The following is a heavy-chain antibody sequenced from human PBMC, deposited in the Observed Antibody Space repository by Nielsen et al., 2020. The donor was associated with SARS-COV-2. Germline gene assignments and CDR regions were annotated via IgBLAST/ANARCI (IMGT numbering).Heavy chain of an antibody. J-gene: IGHJ6*03. CDR1: GGSISSSSHY. Sequence: SETLSLTCSVSGGSISSSSHYWSWIRQPPGKGLEWIGEINHSGSTNYNPSLKSRVTVSVDTSKNQFSLKLSSVTAADTAVYYCARDQVTEEYSSSVGWYYYYYMDVWGKGTTVTVSS. V-gene: IGHV4-39*07. CDR2: INHSGST. D-gene: IGHD6-6*01. CDR3: ARDQVTEEYSSSVGWYYYYYMDV.